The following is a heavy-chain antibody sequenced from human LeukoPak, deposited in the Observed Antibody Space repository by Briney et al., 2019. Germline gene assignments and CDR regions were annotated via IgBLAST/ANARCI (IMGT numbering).Heavy chain of an antibody. Sequence: SETLSLTCTVSGGSISSYYWSWIRQLAGKGLEWIGRIYTSGSTNYNPSLKSRVTMSVDTSKNQFSLKLSSVTAADTAVYYCARERSGVIITSYYYGMDVWGQGTTVTVSS. D-gene: IGHD3-10*01. CDR3: ARERSGVIITSYYYGMDV. CDR2: IYTSGST. V-gene: IGHV4-4*07. CDR1: GGSISSYY. J-gene: IGHJ6*02.